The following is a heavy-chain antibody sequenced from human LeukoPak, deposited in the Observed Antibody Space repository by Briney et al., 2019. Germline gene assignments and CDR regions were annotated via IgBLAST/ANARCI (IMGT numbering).Heavy chain of an antibody. Sequence: ASVKVSCKASGGTFSSYAISWVRQAPGQGLEWMGGVIPIFGTANYAQKFQGRVTITTDESTSTAYMELSSLRSEDTAVYYCARDAYGYYARSWFDPWGQGTLVTVSS. V-gene: IGHV1-69*05. CDR1: GGTFSSYA. CDR2: VIPIFGTA. J-gene: IGHJ5*02. D-gene: IGHD4-17*01. CDR3: ARDAYGYYARSWFDP.